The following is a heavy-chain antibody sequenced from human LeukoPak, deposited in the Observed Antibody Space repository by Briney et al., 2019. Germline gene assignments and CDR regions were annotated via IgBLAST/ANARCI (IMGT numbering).Heavy chain of an antibody. D-gene: IGHD3-3*01. CDR2: INHSGST. J-gene: IGHJ4*02. CDR1: GGSFSGYY. V-gene: IGHV4-34*01. CDR3: ARGLRFLEWYSPSPYYFDY. Sequence: TSETLSLTCAVYGGSFSGYYWSWIRQPPGKGLEWIGEINHSGSTNYNPSLKSRVTISVDTSKNQFSLKLSSVTAADTAVYYCARGLRFLEWYSPSPYYFDYWGQGTLVTVSS.